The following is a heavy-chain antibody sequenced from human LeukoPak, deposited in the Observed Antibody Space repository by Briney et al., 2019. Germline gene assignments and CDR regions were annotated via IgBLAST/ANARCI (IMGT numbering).Heavy chain of an antibody. CDR2: IYTSGST. D-gene: IGHD2-21*02. V-gene: IGHV4-4*07. CDR1: GGSVSSYS. J-gene: IGHJ6*03. Sequence: KASETLSLTCTVSGGSVSSYSWSWIRQPAGKGLEWIGHIYTSGSTIYNPSLKSRVTMSVDTSKNQFSLKLSSVTAADTALYYCTRDVTVAYYYYHMDVWGKGSTVTVSS. CDR3: TRDVTVAYYYYHMDV.